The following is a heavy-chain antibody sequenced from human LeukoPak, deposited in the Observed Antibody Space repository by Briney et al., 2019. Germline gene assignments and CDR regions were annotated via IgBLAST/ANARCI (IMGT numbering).Heavy chain of an antibody. CDR1: GVSISSYY. J-gene: IGHJ6*03. CDR2: IYTSGST. D-gene: IGHD5-18*01. Sequence: SETLSLTCTVSGVSISSYYWSWIRQPAGKGLEWIGRIYTSGSTNYNPSLKSRVTISVDTSKNQFSLKLSSVTAADTAVYYCARAERGYSYGYMDVWGKGTTVTVSS. CDR3: ARAERGYSYGYMDV. V-gene: IGHV4-4*07.